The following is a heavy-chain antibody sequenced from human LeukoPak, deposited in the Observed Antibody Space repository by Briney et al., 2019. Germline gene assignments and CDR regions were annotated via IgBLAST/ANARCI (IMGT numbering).Heavy chain of an antibody. CDR2: LYPGVST. CDR1: GGPIYSYY. J-gene: IGHJ6*03. D-gene: IGHD3-22*01. Sequence: SETLSLTCTVSGGPIYSYYWSWIPQTAAKGLEWIGRLYPGVSTNYNPSLKSRVSMSVDTSKNQFALKVSAVTAADTAVYYCARLKFYDSTGYSPGHYMDVWGKGTTVTVSS. CDR3: ARLKFYDSTGYSPGHYMDV. V-gene: IGHV4-4*07.